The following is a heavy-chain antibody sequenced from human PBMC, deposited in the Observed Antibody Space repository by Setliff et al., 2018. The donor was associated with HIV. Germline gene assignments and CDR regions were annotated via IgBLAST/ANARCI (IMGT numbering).Heavy chain of an antibody. CDR3: ARADSIYWYFDL. V-gene: IGHV4-59*06. CDR2: IYYSGST. Sequence: SETLSLTCTVSGDGSSSWQWSWIRQHPGKGLEWIGYIYYSGSTYYNPSLKRRVTISVDTSKNQFSLKLSSVTAADTAVYYCARADSIYWYFDLWGRGTLVTVSS. J-gene: IGHJ2*01. D-gene: IGHD6-13*01. CDR1: GDGSSSWQ.